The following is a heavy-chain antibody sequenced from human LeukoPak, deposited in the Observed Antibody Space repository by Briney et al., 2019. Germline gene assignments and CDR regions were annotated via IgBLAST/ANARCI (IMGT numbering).Heavy chain of an antibody. Sequence: GGSLRLSCAASGFVFSTYAMSWVRQAPGKGLEWVSTIIGSGLSTYYADSVKGRFTISRDNSENTLYLQMNSLRAEDTAVYCCAKQWEGIAAAVDYWGQGTLVTVSS. CDR1: GFVFSTYA. CDR2: IIGSGLST. V-gene: IGHV3-23*01. D-gene: IGHD6-13*01. CDR3: AKQWEGIAAAVDY. J-gene: IGHJ4*02.